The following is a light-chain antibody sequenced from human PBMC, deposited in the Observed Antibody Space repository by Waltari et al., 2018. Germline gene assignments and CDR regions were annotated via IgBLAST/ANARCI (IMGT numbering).Light chain of an antibody. CDR3: QQYNSYSSWT. J-gene: IGKJ1*01. V-gene: IGKV1-5*03. CDR1: QSISWW. Sequence: DIQMTQSPSTLSASVGDRVTITCRASQSISWWLAWYQQKPGRAPNLLIYKASTLKSGVPSRFSGTGSGTEFTLTISSLHADDSATYYCQQYNSYSSWTFGQGTKVEIK. CDR2: KAS.